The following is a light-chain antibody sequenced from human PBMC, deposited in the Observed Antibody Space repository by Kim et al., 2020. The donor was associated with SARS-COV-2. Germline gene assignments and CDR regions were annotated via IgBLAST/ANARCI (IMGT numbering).Light chain of an antibody. V-gene: IGLV6-57*04. Sequence: FMLTQPHSVSESPGKTVTISCTRSSGSIASNYVQWYQQRPGSAPTTVIYEDNQRPSGVPDRFSGSIDSSSNSASLTISGLKTEDEADYYCQSYDSNNQGVFGGGTQLTV. J-gene: IGLJ3*02. CDR1: SGSIASNY. CDR3: QSYDSNNQGV. CDR2: EDN.